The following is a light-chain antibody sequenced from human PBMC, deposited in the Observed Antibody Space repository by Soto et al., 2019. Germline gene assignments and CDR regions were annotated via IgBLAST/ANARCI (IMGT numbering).Light chain of an antibody. Sequence: EIVLTQSPGTLSLSPGERATLSCRASQSIGSSYLAWYQQKPGQAPRLLIYGASSRATGIPDRISGSGSGTDFTLTISRLEAEDFAVYYCQQYGSSPWTFGQGTKVEIK. CDR2: GAS. V-gene: IGKV3-20*01. CDR3: QQYGSSPWT. J-gene: IGKJ1*01. CDR1: QSIGSSY.